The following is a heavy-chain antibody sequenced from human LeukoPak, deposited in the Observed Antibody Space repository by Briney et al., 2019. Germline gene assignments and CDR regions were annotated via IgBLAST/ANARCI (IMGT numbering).Heavy chain of an antibody. J-gene: IGHJ5*02. Sequence: GGSLRLSCAASEFSVGSNYMTWVRQAPGKGLEWVSLIYSGGSTYYADSVKGRFTISRDNSKNALYLQMNSLRAEDTAVYYCAKNPKWELPPPLYNWFDPWGQGTLVTVSS. CDR3: AKNPKWELPPPLYNWFDP. CDR1: EFSVGSNY. V-gene: IGHV3-66*01. D-gene: IGHD1-26*01. CDR2: IYSGGST.